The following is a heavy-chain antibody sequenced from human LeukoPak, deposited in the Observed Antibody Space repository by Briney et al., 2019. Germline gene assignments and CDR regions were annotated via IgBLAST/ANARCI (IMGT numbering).Heavy chain of an antibody. Sequence: ASVKVSCKASGYIFTGYYIQWVRQAPGQGLEWMGWINPNSGGTEYEQKFQGRVTMTRDTSISTAYMEVRRLTSDDTAVYYCARDLEMATITDDYWGQGTLVTVSS. J-gene: IGHJ4*02. CDR3: ARDLEMATITDDY. V-gene: IGHV1-2*02. D-gene: IGHD5-24*01. CDR1: GYIFTGYY. CDR2: INPNSGGT.